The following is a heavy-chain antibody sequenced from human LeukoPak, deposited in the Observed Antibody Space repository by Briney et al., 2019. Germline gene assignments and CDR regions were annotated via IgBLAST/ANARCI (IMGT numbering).Heavy chain of an antibody. D-gene: IGHD3-3*01. CDR2: IKSKTDGGTT. J-gene: IGHJ4*02. V-gene: IGHV3-15*01. Sequence: PGGSLRLSCAASGFTFSNAWMSWVRQAPGKGLEWVGRIKSKTDGGTTDYAAPVKGRFTISRDDSKNTLYLQMNSLKTEDTAVYYCTTGDLRYDFWSGYYIVDYWGQGTLVTVSS. CDR1: GFTFSNAW. CDR3: TTGDLRYDFWSGYYIVDY.